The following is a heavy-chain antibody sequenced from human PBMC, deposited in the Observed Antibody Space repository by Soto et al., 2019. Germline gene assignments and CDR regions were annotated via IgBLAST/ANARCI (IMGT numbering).Heavy chain of an antibody. CDR3: AREFFWRSSSSPTYYYYLDV. CDR1: GGSVSSYH. D-gene: IGHD6-6*01. Sequence: SETLSLTCTVSGGSVSSYHWTWIRQSPGKGLEWIGYIYYNGTTDYNPSLKSRVTISVSTSKRQFSLRLTSVAAADTAVYYCAREFFWRSSSSPTYYYYLDVWGKGTTVTVSS. J-gene: IGHJ6*03. V-gene: IGHV4-59*02. CDR2: IYYNGTT.